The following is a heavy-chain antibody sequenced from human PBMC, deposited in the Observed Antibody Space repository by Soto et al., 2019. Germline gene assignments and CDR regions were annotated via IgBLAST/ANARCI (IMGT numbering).Heavy chain of an antibody. D-gene: IGHD2-15*01. V-gene: IGHV1-46*01. Sequence: ASVKVSCKASGYIFTAYSMHWVRQAPGQGLERMGVVNPSGGSTNYAQKFQGRITMTRDTSTSTVYMDLSSLTSEDTAVYYCAREENCSDGICYSEYFQRWGQGTLVTVSS. CDR3: AREENCSDGICYSEYFQR. J-gene: IGHJ1*01. CDR1: GYIFTAYS. CDR2: VNPSGGST.